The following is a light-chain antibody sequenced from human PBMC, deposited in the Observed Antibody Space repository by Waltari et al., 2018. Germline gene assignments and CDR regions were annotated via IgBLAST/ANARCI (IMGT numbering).Light chain of an antibody. J-gene: IGKJ4*01. V-gene: IGKV4-1*01. CDR3: QQYYSTPGPT. Sequence: DIVMTQSPDSLAVPLGARATIKCKSSQSVLYSSNNKNYLAWYQQKPGQPPKLLIYWASTRESGVPDRFSGSGSGTDFTLTINSLQAEDVAVYYCQQYYSTPGPTFGGGTKVEIK. CDR2: WAS. CDR1: QSVLYSSNNKNY.